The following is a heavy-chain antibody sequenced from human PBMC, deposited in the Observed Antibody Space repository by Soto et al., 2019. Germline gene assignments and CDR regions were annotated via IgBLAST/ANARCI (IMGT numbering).Heavy chain of an antibody. CDR1: GFTLSSYD. CDR3: ARGQRAEAGSWYFDS. V-gene: IGHV3-13*05. Sequence: EVQLVESGGGLVQPGGSLRLSCAASGFTLSSYDMHWVHQAAGKTLEWVSAIGVPGDPFYPDSVKGRFTISRENARNSLYLQMNSLRAGDTAVYYCARGQRAEAGSWYFDSWGQGTLVTVSS. J-gene: IGHJ4*02. CDR2: IGVPGDP. D-gene: IGHD6-13*01.